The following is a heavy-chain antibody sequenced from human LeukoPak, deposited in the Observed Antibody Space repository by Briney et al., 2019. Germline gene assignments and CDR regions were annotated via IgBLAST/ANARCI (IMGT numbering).Heavy chain of an antibody. J-gene: IGHJ4*02. CDR2: INPSGGST. CDR3: ASFDYYDSSGQL. D-gene: IGHD3-22*01. Sequence: GSSVKVSCKASGGTFSSYAISWVRQAPGQGLEWMGIINPSGGSTSYAQKFQGRVTMTRDTSTSTVYMELSSLRSEDTAVYYCASFDYYDSSGQLWGQGTLVTVSS. V-gene: IGHV1-46*01. CDR1: GGTFSSYA.